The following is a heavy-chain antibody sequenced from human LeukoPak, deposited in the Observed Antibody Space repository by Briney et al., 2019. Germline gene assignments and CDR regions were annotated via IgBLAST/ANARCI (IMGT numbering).Heavy chain of an antibody. CDR1: GFTFSSYG. D-gene: IGHD2-2*01. CDR3: AGNEIDIVVVPAATH. Sequence: GGSLRLSCAAPGFTFSSYGMHWVRQAPGKGLEWVAFIRYDGSNKYYADSVKGRFTISRDNSKNTLYLQMNSLRAEDTAVYYCAGNEIDIVVVPAATHWGQGTLVTVSS. J-gene: IGHJ4*02. CDR2: IRYDGSNK. V-gene: IGHV3-30*02.